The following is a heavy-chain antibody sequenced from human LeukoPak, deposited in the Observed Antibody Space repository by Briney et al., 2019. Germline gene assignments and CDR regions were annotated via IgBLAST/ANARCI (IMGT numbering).Heavy chain of an antibody. CDR3: EASSDAFDI. J-gene: IGHJ3*02. CDR2: IKQDGSEK. D-gene: IGHD6-6*01. Sequence: GGSLRLSCVASGFTFSSYWMTWVRQAPEKGLEWVANIKQDGSEKYYVDSVKGRFTISRDNAKNSLYLQMNSLRAEDTAVYYCEASSDAFDIWGQGTMVTVSS. V-gene: IGHV3-7*01. CDR1: GFTFSSYW.